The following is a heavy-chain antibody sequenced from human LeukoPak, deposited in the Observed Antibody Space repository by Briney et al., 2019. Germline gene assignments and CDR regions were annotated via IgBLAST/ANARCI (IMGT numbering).Heavy chain of an antibody. V-gene: IGHV4-59*08. CDR2: VYNSGDT. CDR1: GGSISSYY. Sequence: PSETLSLTCTVSGGSISSYYWSWIRQPPGKGLEWIGCVYNSGDTNYNPSLKSRLTISIDMSENQFSLRLRSVTAADTAVYYCASQYCGGDCKGPGAFDVWGQGTMVAVSS. D-gene: IGHD2-21*02. J-gene: IGHJ3*01. CDR3: ASQYCGGDCKGPGAFDV.